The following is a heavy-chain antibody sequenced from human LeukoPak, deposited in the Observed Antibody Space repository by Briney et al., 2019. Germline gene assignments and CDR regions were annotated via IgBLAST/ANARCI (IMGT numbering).Heavy chain of an antibody. CDR2: ISAYNGNT. D-gene: IGHD5-12*01. Sequence: GASVKVSCKASGYTFTSYGISWVRQAPGQGLEWMGWISAYNGNTNYAQKLQGRVTMTTDTSTSTAYMELRSLRSEDTAVYYCARVGDDIVAGGSWFDPWGQGTLVTVSS. J-gene: IGHJ5*02. CDR1: GYTFTSYG. V-gene: IGHV1-18*01. CDR3: ARVGDDIVAGGSWFDP.